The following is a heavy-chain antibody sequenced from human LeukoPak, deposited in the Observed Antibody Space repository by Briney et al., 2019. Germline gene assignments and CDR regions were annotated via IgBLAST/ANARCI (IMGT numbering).Heavy chain of an antibody. J-gene: IGHJ4*02. D-gene: IGHD6-19*01. CDR3: ARDSQWLVEYYSDY. V-gene: IGHV1-18*01. CDR1: GYTFTSYG. CDR2: ISAYNGNT. Sequence: GASVKVSCKASGYTFTSYGISWVRQAPGQGLEWMGWISAYNGNTNYAQKLQGRVTMTTDTSTSTAYMELRSLRSDDTAVYYCARDSQWLVEYYSDYWGQGTLVTVSS.